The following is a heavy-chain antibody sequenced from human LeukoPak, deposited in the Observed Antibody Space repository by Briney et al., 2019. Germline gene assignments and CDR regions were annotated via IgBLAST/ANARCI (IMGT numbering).Heavy chain of an antibody. CDR1: GFTFSSYG. D-gene: IGHD3-10*01. CDR2: ISYDGSNK. CDR3: AKDLAPVYYYGSRSPNWFDP. J-gene: IGHJ5*02. V-gene: IGHV3-30*18. Sequence: GGSLRLSCAASGFTFSSYGMHWVRQAPGKGLEWVAVISYDGSNKYYADSVKGRFTISRDNSKNTLYLQMNSLRAEDTAVYYCAKDLAPVYYYGSRSPNWFDPWGQGTLVTVSS.